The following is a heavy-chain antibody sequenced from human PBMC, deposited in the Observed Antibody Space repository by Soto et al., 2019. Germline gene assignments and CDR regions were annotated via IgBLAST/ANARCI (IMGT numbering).Heavy chain of an antibody. D-gene: IGHD6-13*01. J-gene: IGHJ4*02. CDR3: ASYKRTTTAAGVAFDY. CDR2: IYYSGST. V-gene: IGHV4-59*08. CDR1: GGSLSNYY. Sequence: QVQLQESGPGLVKPSETLSLTCTVSGGSLSNYYWSWIRRPPGKGLEWIGFIYYSGSTNYNPSLESRVTISXXTXKXXFSLRLNSVTAADTAVYYCASYKRTTTAAGVAFDYWGQGTLVTVSS.